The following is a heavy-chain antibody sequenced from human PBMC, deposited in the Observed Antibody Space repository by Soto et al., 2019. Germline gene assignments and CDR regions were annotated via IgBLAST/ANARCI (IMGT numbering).Heavy chain of an antibody. CDR1: GGSISSYY. CDR3: ARDCQNCGGDFER. J-gene: IGHJ4*02. V-gene: IGHV4-59*01. CDR2: IYYSGST. Sequence: QVQLQESGPGLVKPSETLSLTCTVSGGSISSYYWSWIRQPPGKGLEWIGYIYYSGSTNYNPSLKSRVTISVDTSKNQFSLKLSSVTAADTAVYYCARDCQNCGGDFERWGQGTLVTVSS. D-gene: IGHD2-21*02.